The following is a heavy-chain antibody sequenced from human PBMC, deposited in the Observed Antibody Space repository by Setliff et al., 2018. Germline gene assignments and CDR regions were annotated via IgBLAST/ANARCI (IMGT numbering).Heavy chain of an antibody. D-gene: IGHD2-21*02. J-gene: IGHJ4*02. CDR3: ARAPRGGNSAFDI. CDR1: GGSFSGYY. Sequence: SETLSLTCAVYGGSFSGYYWSWIRQPPGKGLEWIGEINHSGSTNYNPSLKSRVTISVDTSKNQFSLKLSSVTAADTAVYYCARAPRGGNSAFDIWGQGTPVTVSS. V-gene: IGHV4-34*01. CDR2: INHSGST.